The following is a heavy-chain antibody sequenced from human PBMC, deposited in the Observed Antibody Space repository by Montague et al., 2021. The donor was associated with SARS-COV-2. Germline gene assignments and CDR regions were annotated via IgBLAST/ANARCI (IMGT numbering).Heavy chain of an antibody. J-gene: IGHJ4*02. CDR1: DDSITSSTHY. CDR2: FYYTGST. D-gene: IGHD3-3*01. CDR3: ARGRSGFFNPLDY. V-gene: IGHV4-39*02. Sequence: SETLSLTCAVSDDSITSSTHYWAWIRQPPGKGLEWIGSFYYTGSTYYNPSLKSRVTMSVDTSKKHFSLNLNSVTAADTAVYYCARGRSGFFNPLDYWGQGTLVTVSS.